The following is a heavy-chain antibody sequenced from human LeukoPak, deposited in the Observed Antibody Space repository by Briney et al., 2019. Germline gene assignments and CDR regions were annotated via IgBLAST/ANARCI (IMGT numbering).Heavy chain of an antibody. CDR3: ARHRAATAYYYYMDV. CDR2: IYYSGST. V-gene: IGHV4-39*01. Sequence: SETLSLTCTVSCGSISSSSYYWGWIRQPPGKGLEWIGSIYYSGSTYYNPSLKSRVTISVDTSKNQFSLKLSSVTAADTAVYYCARHRAATAYYYYMDVWGKGTTVTVSS. J-gene: IGHJ6*03. CDR1: CGSISSSSYY. D-gene: IGHD2-15*01.